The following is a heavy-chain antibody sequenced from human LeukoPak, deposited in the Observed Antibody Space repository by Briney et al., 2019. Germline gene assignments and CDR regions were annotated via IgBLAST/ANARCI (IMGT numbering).Heavy chain of an antibody. CDR3: ARGSYYYDSSGYEIFDY. Sequence: GGSLRLSCAASGFTFSSYAMHWVRQAPGKGLEWVAVLSYDGSNKYYADSVKGRFTISRDNSKNTLYLQMNSLRAEDTAVYYCARGSYYYDSSGYEIFDYWGQGSLVTVSS. CDR1: GFTFSSYA. V-gene: IGHV3-30*04. CDR2: LSYDGSNK. D-gene: IGHD3-22*01. J-gene: IGHJ4*02.